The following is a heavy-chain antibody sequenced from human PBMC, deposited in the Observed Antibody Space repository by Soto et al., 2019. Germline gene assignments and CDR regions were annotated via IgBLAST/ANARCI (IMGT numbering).Heavy chain of an antibody. J-gene: IGHJ4*02. D-gene: IGHD5-18*01. CDR3: TQWLKGFSSGSYYFDY. Sequence: SGPTLVNPTQTLTLTCTFSGFSLSTTGVGVGWIRQPPGKALEWLALLYWNDDKRYNPSLSSRLTISKDTSKNQVVLTMTNMDHVDTATYYCTQWLKGFSSGSYYFDYWGQ. CDR1: GFSLSTTGVG. CDR2: LYWNDDK. V-gene: IGHV2-5*01.